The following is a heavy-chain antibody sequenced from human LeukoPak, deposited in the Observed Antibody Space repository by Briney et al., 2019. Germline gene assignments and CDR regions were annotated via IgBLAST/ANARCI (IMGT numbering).Heavy chain of an antibody. CDR2: ISGSGDST. V-gene: IGHV3-23*01. CDR3: ARGSYNPFDY. Sequence: GGSLRLSCAASGFTFSTYAMSWVRQAPGKGLEWVSGISGSGDSTNYADSVKGRFTISRDNSKNTQYLQMNSLRAEDTAVYYCARGSYNPFDYWGQGTLVTVSS. D-gene: IGHD3-16*01. J-gene: IGHJ4*02. CDR1: GFTFSTYA.